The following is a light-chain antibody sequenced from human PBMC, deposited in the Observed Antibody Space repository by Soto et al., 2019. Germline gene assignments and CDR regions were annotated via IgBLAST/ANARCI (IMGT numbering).Light chain of an antibody. CDR2: WAS. V-gene: IGKV4-1*01. J-gene: IGKJ3*01. CDR3: QQYYSTPFT. CDR1: QSILYSSNNKNY. Sequence: DIGMTQSPDSLAVSLGERATINFKSSQSILYSSNNKNYLAWYQQKPGQPPKLLFYWASIRESGVPDRFSGSGSGTDFTLTISSLQAEDVAVYYCQQYYSTPFTFGPGTKVDI.